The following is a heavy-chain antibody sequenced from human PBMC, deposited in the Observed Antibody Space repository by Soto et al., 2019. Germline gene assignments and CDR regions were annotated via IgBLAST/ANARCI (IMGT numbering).Heavy chain of an antibody. CDR2: IRSKAYGGTT. CDR1: GFTFRSYT. CDR3: TRAPGVANPSNDY. V-gene: IGHV3-49*02. Sequence: HPGGSLRLSCAASGFTFRSYTMNWVRQTPGKGLEWVGFIRSKAYGGTTEYAASVKGRFTISRDDSKSIAYLQMNSLETEDTAVYYCTRAPGVANPSNDYWGQGTLVTVSS. D-gene: IGHD2-8*01. J-gene: IGHJ4*02.